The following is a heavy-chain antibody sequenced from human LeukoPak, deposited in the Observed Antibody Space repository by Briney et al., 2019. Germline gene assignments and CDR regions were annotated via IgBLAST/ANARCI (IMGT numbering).Heavy chain of an antibody. Sequence: GGTLRLSCAASGFIFSSYNMNWVRQAQGKGMEGGSSISSNSAYIYYTDSVRGRFTISRDNAKNSLCLQMNSRRAEDTAVYSCARDMDVWGQGTMVTVSS. V-gene: IGHV3-21*01. J-gene: IGHJ6*02. CDR1: GFIFSSYN. CDR2: ISSNSAYI. CDR3: ARDMDV.